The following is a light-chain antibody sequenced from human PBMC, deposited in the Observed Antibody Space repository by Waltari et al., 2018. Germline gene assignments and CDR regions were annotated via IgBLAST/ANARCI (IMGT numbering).Light chain of an antibody. CDR2: WAS. J-gene: IGKJ2*01. CDR1: QSVFFTSIDKHY. V-gene: IGKV4-1*01. Sequence: DIVMTQSPDFLAVSLGERATINCRSSQSVFFTSIDKHYLAWFQQKPGQSPKLLIYWASTRQSGVPDRFSGGGSGTEFSLTIDNLQAEDVAVYYCQQYYTTPRTFGQGTKLEIK. CDR3: QQYYTTPRT.